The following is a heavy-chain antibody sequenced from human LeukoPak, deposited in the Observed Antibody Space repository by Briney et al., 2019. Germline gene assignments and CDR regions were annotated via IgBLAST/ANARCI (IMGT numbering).Heavy chain of an antibody. CDR2: ISGSGGST. CDR3: AKDYDFWSGYSLNGMDV. J-gene: IGHJ6*02. V-gene: IGHV3-23*01. D-gene: IGHD3-3*01. Sequence: PGGSLRLSCAASGFTFSSYAMSWARQAPGKGLEWVSAISGSGGSTYYADSVKGRFTISRDNSKNTLYLQMNSLRAEDTAVYYCAKDYDFWSGYSLNGMDVWGQGTTVTVSS. CDR1: GFTFSSYA.